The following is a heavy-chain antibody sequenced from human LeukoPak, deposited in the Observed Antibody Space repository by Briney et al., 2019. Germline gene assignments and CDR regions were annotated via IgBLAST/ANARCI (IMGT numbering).Heavy chain of an antibody. CDR3: ARRGELLSGEYDY. Sequence: SETLSLTCTVSGGSISSYYWIWMRQPPGKGLEWIGYIYYSGSANYNPSLKSRVTISVDTSKNQFSLKLSSVTAADTAVYYCARRGELLSGEYDYWGQGTLVTVSS. D-gene: IGHD3-10*01. J-gene: IGHJ4*02. CDR1: GGSISSYY. CDR2: IYYSGSA. V-gene: IGHV4-59*08.